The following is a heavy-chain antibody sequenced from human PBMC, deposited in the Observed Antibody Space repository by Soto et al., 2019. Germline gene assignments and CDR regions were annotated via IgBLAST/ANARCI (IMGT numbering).Heavy chain of an antibody. D-gene: IGHD3-3*01. J-gene: IGHJ4*02. CDR2: ISSSSHST. V-gene: IGHV3-48*01. CDR1: GFTFSTYS. CDR3: AKYYDFWSGHYGFDY. Sequence: QPGGSLRLSCTASGFTFSTYSMIWVRQAPGKGLEWVSYISSSSHSTYYAESVKGRFTISRDNAKNTLHLQMNSLRGEDTAVYYCAKYYDFWSGHYGFDYWGQGTLVTVSS.